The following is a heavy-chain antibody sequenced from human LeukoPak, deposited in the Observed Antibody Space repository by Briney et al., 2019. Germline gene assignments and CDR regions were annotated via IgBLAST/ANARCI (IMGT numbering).Heavy chain of an antibody. CDR2: INPNTAVI. V-gene: IGHV1-2*02. CDR3: ARDDGFQFDS. J-gene: IGHJ4*02. Sequence: ASVKVSCKASGYTFTAYYMHWVRQAPGQGLEWMGSINPNTAVINYAPKFQGRVTMTRATSISTAYMELSSLTSDDTAVYYCARDDGFQFDSWGQGTLVTVSS. CDR1: GYTFTAYY. D-gene: IGHD6-25*01.